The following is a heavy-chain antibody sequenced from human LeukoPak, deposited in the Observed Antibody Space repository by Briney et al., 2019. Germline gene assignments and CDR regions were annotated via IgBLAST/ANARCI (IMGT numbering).Heavy chain of an antibody. Sequence: ASVKVSCKASGYTFTSFDINWVRQATGQGLEWMGWISAYNGNTNYAQKLQGRVTMTTDTSTSTAYMELRSLRSDDTAVYYCARGVLRYFDWLQRGYYYYMDVWGKGTTVTVSS. V-gene: IGHV1-18*01. J-gene: IGHJ6*03. CDR1: GYTFTSFD. D-gene: IGHD3-9*01. CDR3: ARGVLRYFDWLQRGYYYYMDV. CDR2: ISAYNGNT.